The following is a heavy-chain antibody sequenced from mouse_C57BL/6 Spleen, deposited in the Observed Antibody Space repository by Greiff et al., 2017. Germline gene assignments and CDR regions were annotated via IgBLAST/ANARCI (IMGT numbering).Heavy chain of an antibody. CDR2: IDPSDSYT. CDR1: GYTFTSYW. CDR3: ARDYGTLGY. Sequence: QVQLQQPGAELVRPGTSVKLSCKASGYTFTSYWMHWVKQRPGQGLEWIGVIDPSDSYTNYNQKFKGKATLTVDTSSSTAYMQLSSLTSEDSAVYYCARDYGTLGYCGQGTTLTVSS. D-gene: IGHD1-1*01. J-gene: IGHJ2*01. V-gene: IGHV1-59*01.